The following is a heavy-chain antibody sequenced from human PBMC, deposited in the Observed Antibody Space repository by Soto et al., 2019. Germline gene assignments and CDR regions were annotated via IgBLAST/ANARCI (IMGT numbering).Heavy chain of an antibody. Sequence: QVQLQESGPGLVKPSKTLSLTCTVSGGSISSGGYYWSWIRQHPGKGLEWIGYIYYSGSTYYNPSLKSRVTISVDTSKNQFSLKLSSVTAADTAVYYCARRLESSSSFDYWGQGTLVTVSS. V-gene: IGHV4-31*03. J-gene: IGHJ4*02. D-gene: IGHD6-6*01. CDR1: GGSISSGGYY. CDR3: ARRLESSSSFDY. CDR2: IYYSGST.